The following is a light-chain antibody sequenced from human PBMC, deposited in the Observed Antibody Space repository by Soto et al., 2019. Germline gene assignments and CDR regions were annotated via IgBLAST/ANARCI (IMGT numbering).Light chain of an antibody. Sequence: QSVLTQPPSVSGAPGQRVTISCSGSSSNIGAGYDVQRYRQFPGTAPKLIIYANSDRPSGVPDRFSGSKSGTSASLAITGLQAEDEADYYCQSYDSSLIVSKVFGTGTKVTVL. CDR3: QSYDSSLIVSKV. V-gene: IGLV1-40*01. J-gene: IGLJ1*01. CDR1: SSNIGAGYD. CDR2: ANS.